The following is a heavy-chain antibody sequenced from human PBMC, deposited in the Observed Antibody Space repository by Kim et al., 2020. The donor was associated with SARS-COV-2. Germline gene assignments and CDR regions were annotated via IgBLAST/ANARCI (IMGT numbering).Heavy chain of an antibody. CDR1: GFTLSSYV. CDR3: AKRSEIGGFVDY. V-gene: IGHV3-23*01. D-gene: IGHD2-15*01. CDR2: ISNIGGRT. J-gene: IGHJ4*02. Sequence: GGSLRLSCAASGFTLSSYVMTWVRQAPGKGLEWVSVISNIGGRTYYADSVKGRFTISRDNSKNTLYLQMNSLRADDTAVYYCAKRSEIGGFVDYWGQGTLVTVSS.